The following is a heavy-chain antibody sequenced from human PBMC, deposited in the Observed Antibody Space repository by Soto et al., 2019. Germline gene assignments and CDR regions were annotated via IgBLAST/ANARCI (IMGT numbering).Heavy chain of an antibody. CDR1: GYTFTSYG. D-gene: IGHD3-3*01. CDR2: ISAYNGNT. V-gene: IGHV1-18*01. CDR3: ARVWVRYDFWSGYSHAPNWFDP. Sequence: GASVKVSCKASGYTFTSYGISWVRQAPGQGLEWMGWISAYNGNTNYAQKLQGRVTMTTDTSTSTAYMELRSLRSDDTAVYYCARVWVRYDFWSGYSHAPNWFDPWGQGTLVTVSS. J-gene: IGHJ5*02.